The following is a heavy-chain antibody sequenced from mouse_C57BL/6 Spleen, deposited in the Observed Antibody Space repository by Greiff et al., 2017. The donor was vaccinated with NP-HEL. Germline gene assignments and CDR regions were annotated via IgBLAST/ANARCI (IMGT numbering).Heavy chain of an antibody. CDR1: GFSLTSYG. Sequence: VQLQQSGPSLVQPSQSLSITCTVSGFSLTSYGVHWVRQSPGKGLEWLGVIWSGGSTDYNAAFISRLSISKDNSKSQVFFKMNSLQADDTAIYYCATYDGYPAWFAYWGQGTLVTVSA. V-gene: IGHV2-2*01. J-gene: IGHJ3*01. CDR3: ATYDGYPAWFAY. CDR2: IWSGGST. D-gene: IGHD2-3*01.